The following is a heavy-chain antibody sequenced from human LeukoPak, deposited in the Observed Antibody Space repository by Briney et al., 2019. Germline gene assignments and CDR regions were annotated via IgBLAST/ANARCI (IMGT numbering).Heavy chain of an antibody. V-gene: IGHV4-59*12. D-gene: IGHD3-22*01. CDR2: IYYSGST. Sequence: PSETLSLTCTVSGGSISSYYWSWIRQPPGKGLEWIGYIYYSGSTNYNPSLKSRVTISVDTSKNQFSLKLSSVTAADTAVYYCARDGFYYDNSGYYYWGQGALVTVSS. CDR3: ARDGFYYDNSGYYY. J-gene: IGHJ4*02. CDR1: GGSISSYY.